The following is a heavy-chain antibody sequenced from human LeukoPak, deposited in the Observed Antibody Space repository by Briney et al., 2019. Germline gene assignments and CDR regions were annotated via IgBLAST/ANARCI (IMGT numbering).Heavy chain of an antibody. CDR1: GGSISSGGYS. CDR2: IYHSGST. J-gene: IGHJ4*02. D-gene: IGHD3-22*01. V-gene: IGHV4-30-2*05. Sequence: PSQTLSLTCAVSGGSISSGGYSWSWIRQPPGKGLEWIGYIYHSGSTYYNPSLKSRVTISVDTSKNQFSLKLSSVTAADTAVYYCARDQGYDSSGSFDYWGQGTLVTVSS. CDR3: ARDQGYDSSGSFDY.